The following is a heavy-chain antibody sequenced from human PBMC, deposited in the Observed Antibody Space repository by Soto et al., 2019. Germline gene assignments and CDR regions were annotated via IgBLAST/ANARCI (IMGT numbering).Heavy chain of an antibody. D-gene: IGHD3-22*01. CDR3: ARGSYYDSSGYYGP. CDR1: GDSITSNSYF. J-gene: IGHJ5*02. CDR2: IYYSGTT. Sequence: SETLSLTCTVSGDSITSNSYFWAWIRQPPGKGLEWIGSIYYSGTTYYNPSLKSRVTISVDRSKNQFSLKLSSVTAADTAVYYCARGSYYDSSGYYGPWGQGTLVTVS. V-gene: IGHV4-39*07.